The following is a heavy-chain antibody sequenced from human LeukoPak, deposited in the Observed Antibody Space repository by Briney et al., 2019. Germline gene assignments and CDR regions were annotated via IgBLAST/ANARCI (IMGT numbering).Heavy chain of an antibody. Sequence: GGSLRLSCAGSGFAFSEYWMHWARQTPEKGLLWVSRINDGGTYTAYADSVKGRFAVSRDNAENTLYLQMDSLTVEDTGLYYCVREIKIMGFRAFDYWGQGTPVTVSS. CDR3: VREIKIMGFRAFDY. D-gene: IGHD3-10*01. CDR1: GFAFSEYW. CDR2: INDGGTYT. J-gene: IGHJ4*02. V-gene: IGHV3-74*01.